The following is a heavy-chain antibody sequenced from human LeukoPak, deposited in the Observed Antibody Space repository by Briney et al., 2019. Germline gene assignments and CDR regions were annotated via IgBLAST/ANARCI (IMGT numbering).Heavy chain of an antibody. Sequence: PGGSLRLSCAASGFTFSSYWMSWVRQAPGKGLEWVANIKQDGSEKYYVDSVKGRFTISRDNGKKSLYLQMDSLRAEDTAVYYCARGPFEYYGMDVWGQGTTVTVSS. CDR1: GFTFSSYW. D-gene: IGHD2/OR15-2a*01. CDR3: ARGPFEYYGMDV. V-gene: IGHV3-7*01. J-gene: IGHJ6*02. CDR2: IKQDGSEK.